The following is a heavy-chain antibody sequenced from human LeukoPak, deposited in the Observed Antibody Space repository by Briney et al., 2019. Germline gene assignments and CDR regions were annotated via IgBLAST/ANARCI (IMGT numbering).Heavy chain of an antibody. V-gene: IGHV1-8*01. CDR2: MNPNNGDT. CDR1: GYTFGTYD. D-gene: IGHD1-26*01. Sequence: GASVKVSCKASGYTFGTYDINWVRQATGQGLEWMGWMNPNNGDTGSAQKFQGRVTMTRDTSTSTVYMELSSLRSEDTAVYYCARLGGKDSGSYSGLFDYWGQGTLVTVSS. J-gene: IGHJ4*02. CDR3: ARLGGKDSGSYSGLFDY.